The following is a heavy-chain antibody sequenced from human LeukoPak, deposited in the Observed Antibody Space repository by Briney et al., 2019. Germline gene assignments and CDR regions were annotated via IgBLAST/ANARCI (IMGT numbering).Heavy chain of an antibody. V-gene: IGHV3-30*04. Sequence: GGSLRLSCAASGFTFSTYAIHWVRQAPGKGLDWVAVISYDGIKKYYADSVKGRFTISRDNAKNSLYLQMNSLRAEDTAVYYCARGHGSGSYDYWGQGTLVTVSS. D-gene: IGHD3-10*01. CDR2: ISYDGIKK. CDR3: ARGHGSGSYDY. J-gene: IGHJ4*02. CDR1: GFTFSTYA.